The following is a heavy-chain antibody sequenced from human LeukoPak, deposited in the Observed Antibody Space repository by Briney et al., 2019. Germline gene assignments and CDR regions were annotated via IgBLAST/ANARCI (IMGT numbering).Heavy chain of an antibody. J-gene: IGHJ4*02. V-gene: IGHV3-23*01. CDR1: GFTFSSYA. CDR3: AKDQGAPPEYGVRGVIIIWPIGYFDY. D-gene: IGHD3-10*01. Sequence: GGSLRLSCAASGFTFSSYAMSWVRQAPGKGLEWVPAISGSGGSTYYADSVKGRFTISRDNSKNTLYLQMNSLRAEDTAVYYCAKDQGAPPEYGVRGVIIIWPIGYFDYWGQGTLVTVSS. CDR2: ISGSGGST.